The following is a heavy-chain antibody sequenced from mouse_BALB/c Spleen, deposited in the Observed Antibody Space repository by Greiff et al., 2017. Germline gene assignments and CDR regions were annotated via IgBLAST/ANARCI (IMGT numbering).Heavy chain of an antibody. Sequence: QVQLQQSGAELVKPGASVKLSCKASGYTFTSYYMYWVKQRPGQGLEWIGEINPSNGGTNFNEKFKSKATLTVDKSSSTAYMQLSSLTSEDSAVYYCTRSGNYGYWYFDVWGAGTTVTVAS. J-gene: IGHJ1*01. D-gene: IGHD2-1*01. CDR2: INPSNGGT. CDR3: TRSGNYGYWYFDV. V-gene: IGHV1S81*02. CDR1: GYTFTSYY.